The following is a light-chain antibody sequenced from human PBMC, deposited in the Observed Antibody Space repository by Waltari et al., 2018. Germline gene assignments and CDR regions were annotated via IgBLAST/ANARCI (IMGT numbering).Light chain of an antibody. CDR3: QQSYSTP. Sequence: DIQMTQSPSSLSASVGGRATITSRASQSISSYLNWYQQKPGKAPKLLIYAASSLQSGVPSRVSGSGSGTDFTLTISSLQPEDFATYYCQQSYSTPFGQGTRLEIK. CDR2: AAS. V-gene: IGKV1-39*01. J-gene: IGKJ5*01. CDR1: QSISSY.